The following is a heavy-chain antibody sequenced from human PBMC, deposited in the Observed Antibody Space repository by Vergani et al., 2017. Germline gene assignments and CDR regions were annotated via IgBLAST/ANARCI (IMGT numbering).Heavy chain of an antibody. CDR2: IIPILGIA. D-gene: IGHD1-14*01. Sequence: QVQLVQSGAEVKKPGSSVKVSCKASGGTFSSYAISWVRQAPGQGLEWMGRIIPILGIANYAQKFQGRVTITAAKSTSTAYMELSSLRSEDTAVYYCARGGWYHQNYCYYYYMDGWGKGTTVTVSS. J-gene: IGHJ6*03. CDR1: GGTFSSYA. CDR3: ARGGWYHQNYCYYYYMDG. V-gene: IGHV1-69*04.